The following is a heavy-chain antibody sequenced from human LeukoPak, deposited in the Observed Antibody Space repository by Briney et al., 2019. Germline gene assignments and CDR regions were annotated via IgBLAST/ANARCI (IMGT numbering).Heavy chain of an antibody. Sequence: GASVKVSCKASGYTFTGYYMHWVRQAPGQGLEWMGWINPNSGGTNYAQKFQGRVTMTRDTSISTAYMELSRLRSDDTAVYYCARDLEQQLDLGPLMYYYYYMDVWGKGTTVTVSS. CDR3: ARDLEQQLDLGPLMYYYYYMDV. J-gene: IGHJ6*03. CDR1: GYTFTGYY. CDR2: INPNSGGT. D-gene: IGHD6-13*01. V-gene: IGHV1-2*02.